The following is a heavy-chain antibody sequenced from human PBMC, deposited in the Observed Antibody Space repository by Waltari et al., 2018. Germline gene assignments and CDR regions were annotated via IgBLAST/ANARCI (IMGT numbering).Heavy chain of an antibody. CDR2: IKSKSDGATT. J-gene: IGHJ4*01. V-gene: IGHV3-15*01. Sequence: EVQMVESGGGSMKPGDSLRLSCVASGFTFTPAWLTWVRQAPGKGLEWVGRIKSKSDGATTDFAAPVKGRFAISREVSQNMVFLQMNSLRTEDTAVYYCTTLDAPWGGWGHGTLVTVS. CDR1: GFTFTPAW. CDR3: TTLDAPWGG. D-gene: IGHD7-27*01.